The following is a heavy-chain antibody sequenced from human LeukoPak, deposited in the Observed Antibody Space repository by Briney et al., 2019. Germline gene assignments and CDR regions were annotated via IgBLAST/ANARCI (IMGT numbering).Heavy chain of an antibody. Sequence: PSETLSLTCTVSGDSFSSVTDYWAWIRQPPGKGLEWIASGDYSGGTYYNPSLESRVAISADMSKNQFSLKLTSVTGADTAVYYCASSQYLEWYDYWGQGTLVTVSS. D-gene: IGHD3-3*01. CDR2: GDYSGGT. CDR1: GDSFSSVTDY. CDR3: ASSQYLEWYDY. V-gene: IGHV4-39*07. J-gene: IGHJ4*02.